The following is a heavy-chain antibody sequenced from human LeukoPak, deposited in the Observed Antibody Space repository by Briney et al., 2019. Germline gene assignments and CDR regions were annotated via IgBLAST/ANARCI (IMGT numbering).Heavy chain of an antibody. J-gene: IGHJ4*02. CDR2: ISSSSSTI. CDR3: ARDGVAGSMKFDF. Sequence: GGSLRLSCAASGFTFSTYHMNWVRQAAGKGLEWVSYISSSSSTIYYADSVKGRFTISRDNAKNSLYLQMNSLRAEGTAVYYCARDGVAGSMKFDFWGQGNLVTVSS. CDR1: GFTFSTYH. D-gene: IGHD6-19*01. V-gene: IGHV3-48*04.